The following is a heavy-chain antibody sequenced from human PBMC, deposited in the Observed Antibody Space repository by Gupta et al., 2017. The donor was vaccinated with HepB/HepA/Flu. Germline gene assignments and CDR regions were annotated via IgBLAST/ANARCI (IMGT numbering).Heavy chain of an antibody. CDR3: ARDLSLGTTFPWFDS. V-gene: IGHV3-33*01. J-gene: IGHJ5*01. CDR2: ISLDGSET. D-gene: IGHD1-7*01. Sequence: QVKLVASGGGVVQPGRSLGLACAVSGFSLGGYGMDWVRQTPGKGLEWVAVISLDGSETYYADSVKGRFTISRSNSMNTLYLQMNDLRAEDTALYYCARDLSLGTTFPWFDSWGQGTLVTVS. CDR1: GFSLGGYG.